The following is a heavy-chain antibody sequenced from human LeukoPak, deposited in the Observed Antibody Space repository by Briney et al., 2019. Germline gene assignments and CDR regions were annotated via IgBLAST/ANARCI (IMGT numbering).Heavy chain of an antibody. D-gene: IGHD6-13*01. J-gene: IGHJ6*02. CDR3: ARDQPPAAGTLYYYGMDV. V-gene: IGHV3-11*01. CDR2: ISSSGSTI. Sequence: GGSLRLSCAASGFIFSDYYMSWIRQAPGKGLEWVSYISSSGSTIYYADSVKGRFTISRDNAKNSLYLQMNSLRAEDTAVYYCARDQPPAAGTLYYYGMDVWGQGTTVTVSS. CDR1: GFIFSDYY.